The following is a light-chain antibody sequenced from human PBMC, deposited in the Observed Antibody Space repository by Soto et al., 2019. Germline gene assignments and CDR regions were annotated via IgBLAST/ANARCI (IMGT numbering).Light chain of an antibody. CDR2: DVT. Sequence: QSALTQPRSVSGSPGQSVTISCTGTSSDVGGYNYVSWYQQHPGKAPKLMIYDVTKRPSGVPDRFSGSKSGNTASLTISGVHPEDEADYYCCSYAGSYTGVFGTGTKLTVL. V-gene: IGLV2-11*01. CDR1: SSDVGGYNY. CDR3: CSYAGSYTGV. J-gene: IGLJ1*01.